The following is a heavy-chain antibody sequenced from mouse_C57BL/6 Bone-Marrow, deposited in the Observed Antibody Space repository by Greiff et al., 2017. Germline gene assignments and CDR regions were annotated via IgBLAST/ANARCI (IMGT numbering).Heavy chain of an antibody. CDR3: ARAVTTVVRYYFDY. CDR2: IYPRSGNT. Sequence: QVQLQQSGAELARPGASVKLSCKASGYTFTSYGISWVKQRTGQGLEWIGEIYPRSGNTYYNEKFKGKATLTADKSSSTAYMELRSLTSEDSAVYFCARAVTTVVRYYFDYWGQGTTLTVSS. J-gene: IGHJ2*01. V-gene: IGHV1-81*01. CDR1: GYTFTSYG. D-gene: IGHD1-1*01.